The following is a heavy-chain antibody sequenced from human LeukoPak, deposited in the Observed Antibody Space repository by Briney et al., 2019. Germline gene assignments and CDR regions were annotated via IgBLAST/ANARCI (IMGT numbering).Heavy chain of an antibody. CDR1: GFTFSNAW. D-gene: IGHD3-3*01. J-gene: IGHJ4*02. CDR3: TTESSGYYDFWSGYYYYFDH. V-gene: IGHV3-15*01. CDR2: IKSKTDGGTT. Sequence: GGSLRLSCAASGFTFSNAWMSWVRQAPGKGLEWVGRIKSKTDGGTTDYAAPVKGRFTISRDDSKNTLYLRMNSLKTEDTAVYYCTTESSGYYDFWSGYYYYFDHWGQGTLVTVSS.